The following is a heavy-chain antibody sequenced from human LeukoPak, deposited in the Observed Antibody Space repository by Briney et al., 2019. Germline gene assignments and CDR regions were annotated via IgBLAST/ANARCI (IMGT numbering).Heavy chain of an antibody. D-gene: IGHD3-22*01. J-gene: IGHJ5*01. CDR2: INTNTGNP. CDR1: GYTFTSYA. CDR3: ARGSTDYYDSSGIPSDS. Sequence: ASVKVSCKASGYTFTSYAMNWVRQAPGQGLEWMGWINTNTGNPTYAQGFTGRFVFSLYTSVSTAYLQISSLKAEDTAVYYCARGSTDYYDSSGIPSDSWGQGTLVTVSS. V-gene: IGHV7-4-1*02.